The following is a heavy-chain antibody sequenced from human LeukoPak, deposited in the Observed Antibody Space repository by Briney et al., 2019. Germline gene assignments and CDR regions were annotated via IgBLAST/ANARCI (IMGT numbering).Heavy chain of an antibody. Sequence: PGGSLRLSCAASGFSFSDYYMSWVRQAPGKGLEWVSGINWNGGSTGYADSVKGRCTISRDNAKNSLYLQMNSLRAEDTALYYCARGPGNHDILTGYNGPLDYWGQGTLVTVSS. V-gene: IGHV3-20*04. CDR2: INWNGGST. D-gene: IGHD3-9*01. CDR3: ARGPGNHDILTGYNGPLDY. CDR1: GFSFSDYY. J-gene: IGHJ4*02.